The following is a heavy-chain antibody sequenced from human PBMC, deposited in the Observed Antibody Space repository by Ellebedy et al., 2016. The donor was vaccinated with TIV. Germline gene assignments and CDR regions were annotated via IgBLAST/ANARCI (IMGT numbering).Heavy chain of an antibody. Sequence: GESLKISCAASGFTFSTYGMNWVRRAPGKGLEWIAYLDGSSSTIYYADSVRGRFRISRDNAKNSVSLQMNSLRAEDTGVYYCAREVFGSSAPPYLDYWGQGTLVIVSS. V-gene: IGHV3-48*01. CDR3: AREVFGSSAPPYLDY. D-gene: IGHD6-6*01. J-gene: IGHJ4*02. CDR1: GFTFSTYG. CDR2: LDGSSSTI.